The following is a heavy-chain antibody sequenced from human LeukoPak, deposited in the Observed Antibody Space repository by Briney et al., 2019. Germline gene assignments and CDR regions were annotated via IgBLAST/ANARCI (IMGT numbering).Heavy chain of an antibody. D-gene: IGHD3-10*01. CDR3: ARDWRPSYGSGIGYYGMDV. CDR1: GGTFSSYA. V-gene: IGHV1-69*13. J-gene: IGHJ6*02. CDR2: IIPIFGTA. Sequence: ASVKVSCEASGGTFSSYAISWVRQAPGQGLEWMGGIIPIFGTANYAQKFQGRVTITADESTSTAYMELSSLRSEDTAVYYCARDWRPSYGSGIGYYGMDVWGQGTTVTVSS.